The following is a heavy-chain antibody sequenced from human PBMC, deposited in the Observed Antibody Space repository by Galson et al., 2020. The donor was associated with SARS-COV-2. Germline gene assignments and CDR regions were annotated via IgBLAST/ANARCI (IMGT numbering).Heavy chain of an antibody. CDR1: GSTLRNYD. D-gene: IGHD3-3*01. J-gene: IGHJ6*02. CDR2: IGVAGDT. Sequence: GESLKISCAASGSTLRNYDMHWVRQVLGKGLEWVSTIGVAGDTFYSGSVKGRFLISRESAKNSVYLQMNSLRAGDTAVYYCARGRHYDFWRGYYTYDYYGMDVWGQGTTVTVSS. CDR3: ARGRHYDFWRGYYTYDYYGMDV. V-gene: IGHV3-13*01.